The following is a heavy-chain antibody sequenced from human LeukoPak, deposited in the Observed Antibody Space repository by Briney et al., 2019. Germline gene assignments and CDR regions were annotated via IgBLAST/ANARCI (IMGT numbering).Heavy chain of an antibody. CDR2: IIPIFGTA. V-gene: IGHV1-69*13. CDR3: ARDTRRDSSGYYWGDGAFDI. CDR1: GGTFSSYA. Sequence: SVKVSCKASGGTFSSYAISWVRQAPGQGLEWMGGIIPIFGTANYAQKFQGGVTITADESTSTAYMELSSLRSEDTAVYYCARDTRRDSSGYYWGDGAFDIWGQGTMVTVSS. J-gene: IGHJ3*02. D-gene: IGHD3-22*01.